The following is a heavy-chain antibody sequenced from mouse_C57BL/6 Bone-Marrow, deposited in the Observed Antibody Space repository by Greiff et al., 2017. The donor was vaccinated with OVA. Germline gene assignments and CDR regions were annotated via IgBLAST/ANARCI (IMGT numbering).Heavy chain of an antibody. CDR2: IYPRDGST. CDR3: ARKVHGYFDY. J-gene: IGHJ2*01. CDR1: GYTFTDYT. D-gene: IGHD2-14*01. V-gene: IGHV1-78*01. Sequence: VQLQQPDAELVKPGASVKISCKASGYTFTDYTIHWMKQRPEQGLEWIGYIYPRDGSTKYNEKFKGKATLTADKSSSTAYMQLNSLTSEDSAVYYCARKVHGYFDYWGQGTTLTVSS.